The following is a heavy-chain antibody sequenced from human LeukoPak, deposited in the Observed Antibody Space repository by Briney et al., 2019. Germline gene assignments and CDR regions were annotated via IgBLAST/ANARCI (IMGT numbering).Heavy chain of an antibody. J-gene: IGHJ4*02. CDR3: ARDLGWYGY. CDR2: TKPDGSDK. D-gene: IGHD6-19*01. CDR1: GFTFSHYW. V-gene: IGHV3-7*05. Sequence: GSLRLSCEASGFTFSHYWMSWVRQAPGKGLEWVANTKPDGSDKYYVDSVNGRFTISRDNAKNSLYLQMNSLRPEDTAVYCCARDLGWYGYWGQGTLVTVSS.